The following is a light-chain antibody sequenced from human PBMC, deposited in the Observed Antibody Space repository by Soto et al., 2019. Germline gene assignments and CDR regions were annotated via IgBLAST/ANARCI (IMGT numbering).Light chain of an antibody. CDR2: GNN. CDR3: HSYDSSLSGSV. J-gene: IGLJ3*02. V-gene: IGLV1-40*01. Sequence: QSVLTQPPSVSEAPGQRVTISCTGSSSNIGAGYNVHWYQQLPGTAPKLLIYGNNNRPSGVPDRFSGSKSGTSASLAITGLQADDEADYYCHSYDSSLSGSVFGGGTKLTVL. CDR1: SSNIGAGYN.